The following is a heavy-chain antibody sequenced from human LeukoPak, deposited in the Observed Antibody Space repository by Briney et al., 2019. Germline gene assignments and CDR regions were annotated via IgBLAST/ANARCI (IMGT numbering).Heavy chain of an antibody. CDR1: GFTVSSNY. V-gene: IGHV3-53*01. Sequence: GGSLRLSCAASGFTVSSNYMSWVRQAPGKGLEWVSVIYSGGSTYYADSVQGRFTISRDNSKNTLFLQRNSLRAEDTAVHYCARAPHFGYWGQGTLVTVSS. CDR3: ARAPHFGY. CDR2: IYSGGST. D-gene: IGHD3-10*01. J-gene: IGHJ4*02.